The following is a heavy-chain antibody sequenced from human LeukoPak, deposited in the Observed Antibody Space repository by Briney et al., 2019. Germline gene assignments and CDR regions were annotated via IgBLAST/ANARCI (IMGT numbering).Heavy chain of an antibody. CDR1: GISFSNYS. CDR2: ISSSSRFI. J-gene: IGHJ4*02. Sequence: GGSLRLSCAASGISFSNYSMNWVRQAPGKGLEWVSLISSSSRFIYYGDSVKGRFTISRDNAKESLYLQMNSLRAEDTAVYYCAKDTPTTGYHLDSWGQGTLVTVSS. V-gene: IGHV3-21*01. D-gene: IGHD1-1*01. CDR3: AKDTPTTGYHLDS.